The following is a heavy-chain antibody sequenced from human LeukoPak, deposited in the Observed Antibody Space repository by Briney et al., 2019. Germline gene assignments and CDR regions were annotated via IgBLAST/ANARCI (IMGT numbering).Heavy chain of an antibody. CDR2: IKQDGSEK. CDR1: GFMLSMHW. D-gene: IGHD2-2*01. Sequence: GGSLRLSCAASGFMLSMHWMIWVRQAPGKGLEWVANIKQDGSEKYYVDSVKGRFTISRDNSKNSFYLQMNSLRVEDTAVYYCAKDIVVVPAGSDAFDIWGQGTMVTVSS. CDR3: AKDIVVVPAGSDAFDI. V-gene: IGHV3-7*01. J-gene: IGHJ3*02.